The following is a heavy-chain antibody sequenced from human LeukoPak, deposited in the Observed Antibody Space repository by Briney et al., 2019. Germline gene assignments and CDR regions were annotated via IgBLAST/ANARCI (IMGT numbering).Heavy chain of an antibody. Sequence: PSETLPLTCTVSGGSINSNSHYWGWVRQPPGKGLEWIGSIYSGVATYYNPSLKSRVTISVDTSKNQLSLSLTSMTAADTAVYYCARGDWNDYYFGYWVQRTLVTVSA. D-gene: IGHD1-1*01. CDR2: IYSGVAT. V-gene: IGHV4-39*01. J-gene: IGHJ4*02. CDR3: ARGDWNDYYFGY. CDR1: GGSINSNSHY.